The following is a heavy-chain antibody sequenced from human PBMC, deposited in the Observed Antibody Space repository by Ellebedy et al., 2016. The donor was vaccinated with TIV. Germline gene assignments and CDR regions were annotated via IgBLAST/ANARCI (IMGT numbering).Heavy chain of an antibody. Sequence: GGSLRLSCAVSGSSVNTDYMSWVRQAPGKGPEWVSILYGDDRAFCSDAVEGRFFISRDNSQNMLYLQMNSLGVEDTAVYFCARDVRPNIGNFWGQGTLVTVSS. CDR1: GSSVNTDY. V-gene: IGHV3-66*01. J-gene: IGHJ4*02. CDR3: ARDVRPNIGNF. CDR2: LYGDDRA. D-gene: IGHD2/OR15-2a*01.